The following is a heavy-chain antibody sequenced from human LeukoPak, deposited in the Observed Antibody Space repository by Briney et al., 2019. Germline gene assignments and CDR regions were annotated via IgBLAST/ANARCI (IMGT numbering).Heavy chain of an antibody. CDR3: ARLVGGTLDY. J-gene: IGHJ4*02. Sequence: GGSLRLSCAASGFTFSDYYMSWIRQAPGKGLEWISYISDPGTTKYYADSVKGRFTISRDNAKNSLYLQMNSLRAEDTAVYYCARLVGGTLDYWGQGTLVTVSS. D-gene: IGHD1-26*01. CDR2: ISDPGTTK. V-gene: IGHV3-11*04. CDR1: GFTFSDYY.